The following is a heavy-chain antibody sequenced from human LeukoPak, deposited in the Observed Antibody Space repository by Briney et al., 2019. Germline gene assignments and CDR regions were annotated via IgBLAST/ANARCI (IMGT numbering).Heavy chain of an antibody. V-gene: IGHV4-59*10. CDR3: ARGASTSSWPAATYYYYMDV. CDR1: GGSFSGYY. Sequence: SETLSLTCAVYGGSFSGYYWSWIRQPAGKGLEWIGRIYTSGSTSYNPSLKSRVTMSVDTTKNQFSLKLSSVTAADTAVYYCARGASTSSWPAATYYYYMDVWGKGTTVTVSS. D-gene: IGHD2-2*01. J-gene: IGHJ6*03. CDR2: IYTSGST.